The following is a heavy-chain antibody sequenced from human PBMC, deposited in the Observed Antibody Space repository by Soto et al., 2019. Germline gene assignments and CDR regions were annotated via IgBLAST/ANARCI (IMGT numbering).Heavy chain of an antibody. CDR3: ARVRRDGYKIPFYYYYGMDV. J-gene: IGHJ6*02. CDR2: INHSGST. D-gene: IGHD5-12*01. Sequence: PSETLSVTCAVYDWSFSGYYWSWIRKPPGKGREWIGEINHSGSTNYNPSLKSRVTISVDTSKNQFSLKLSSVTAADTAVYYCARVRRDGYKIPFYYYYGMDVWGQGTTVTVSS. CDR1: DWSFSGYY. V-gene: IGHV4-34*01.